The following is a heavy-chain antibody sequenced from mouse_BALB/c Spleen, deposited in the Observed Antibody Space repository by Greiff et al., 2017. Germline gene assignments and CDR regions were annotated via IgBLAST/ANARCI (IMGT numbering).Heavy chain of an antibody. Sequence: QVQLQQSGAELMKPGASVKISCKATGYTFSSYWIEWVKQRPGHGLEWIGEILPGSGSTNYNEKFKGKATFTADTSSNTAYMQLSSLTSEDSAVYYCARATMGPYWYFDVWGAGTTVTVSS. CDR1: GYTFSSYW. D-gene: IGHD2-1*01. V-gene: IGHV1-9*01. CDR3: ARATMGPYWYFDV. J-gene: IGHJ1*01. CDR2: ILPGSGST.